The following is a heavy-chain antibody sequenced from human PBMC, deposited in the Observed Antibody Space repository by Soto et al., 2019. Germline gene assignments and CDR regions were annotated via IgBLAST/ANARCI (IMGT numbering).Heavy chain of an antibody. V-gene: IGHV4-59*01. D-gene: IGHD3-22*01. CDR3: ARGVTEGSGYYDDAFDI. J-gene: IGHJ3*02. Sequence: PSETLSLTCTVSGGSISSYYWSWIRQPPGKGLEWIGYIYYSGSTNYNPSLKSRVTISVDTSKNQFSLKLSSVTAADTAVYYCARGVTEGSGYYDDAFDIWGQGTMVTVSS. CDR2: IYYSGST. CDR1: GGSISSYY.